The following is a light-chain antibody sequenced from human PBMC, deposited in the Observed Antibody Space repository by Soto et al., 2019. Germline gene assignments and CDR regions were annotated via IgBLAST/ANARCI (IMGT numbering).Light chain of an antibody. J-gene: IGLJ3*02. Sequence: QSVLTQPASVSGSPGQSITISCIGTSTDIGDNTYNYVSWYQRHPGQAPKLLIFEVTNRPSGISGRFSGSKSGSTASLTISGLQAEDEADYYCSSYSTTNTPVLFGGGTKLTVL. CDR2: EVT. CDR3: SSYSTTNTPVL. V-gene: IGLV2-14*01. CDR1: STDIGDNTYNY.